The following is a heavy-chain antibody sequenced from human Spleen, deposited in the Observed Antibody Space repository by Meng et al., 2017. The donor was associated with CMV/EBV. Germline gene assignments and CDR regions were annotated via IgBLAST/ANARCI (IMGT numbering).Heavy chain of an antibody. CDR1: GFTFSSYS. Sequence: GESLKISCAASGFTFSSYSMNWVRQAPGKGLEWVSHISSSSSYIYYADSVKGRFTISRDNAKNSLYLQMNSLRAEDTAVYYCTTDSLPRYCSSISCYNYPYYGMDVWGQGTTVTVSS. CDR2: ISSSSSYI. J-gene: IGHJ6*02. D-gene: IGHD2-2*02. V-gene: IGHV3-21*01. CDR3: TTDSLPRYCSSISCYNYPYYGMDV.